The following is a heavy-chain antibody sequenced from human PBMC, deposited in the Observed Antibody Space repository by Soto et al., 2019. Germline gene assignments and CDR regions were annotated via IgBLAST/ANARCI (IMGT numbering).Heavy chain of an antibody. V-gene: IGHV3-23*01. J-gene: IGHJ4*02. CDR2: ISGSGSGP. CDR1: GFTFSNYD. D-gene: IGHD6-19*01. Sequence: EVLLLESGGGLVQPGGSLRLSCAASGFTFSNYDMGWVRQAPGKGLELVSFISGSGSGPYYADSVKGLFTISRDNAENTLYLQMNSLRVEDTAVYYCAKLQGWRALDYWGQGTLVIVSS. CDR3: AKLQGWRALDY.